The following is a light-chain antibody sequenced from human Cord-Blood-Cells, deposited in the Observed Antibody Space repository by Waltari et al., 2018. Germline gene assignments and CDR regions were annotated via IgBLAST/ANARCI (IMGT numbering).Light chain of an antibody. CDR1: QSVSSN. J-gene: IGKJ1*01. V-gene: IGKV3-15*01. CDR3: QQYNNWAPWT. CDR2: GAS. Sequence: EIVMTQSPATLSVSPGERATLSCRASQSVSSNLAWYQQKPGQAPRLLIYGASTRDTGIPARFSGSGSGTEYTITISSLQSADCAVYYCQQYNNWAPWTFGQGTKVEIK.